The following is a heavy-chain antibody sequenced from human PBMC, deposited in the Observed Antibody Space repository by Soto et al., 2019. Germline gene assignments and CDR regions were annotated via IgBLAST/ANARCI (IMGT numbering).Heavy chain of an antibody. CDR2: INSSSSYI. CDR3: ARGIAAYYDFWSGYVGAFDI. D-gene: IGHD3-3*01. V-gene: IGHV3-21*01. Sequence: EVQLVESGGGLVKPGGSLRLSCAASGFTFSSYSMNWVRQAPGKGLEWVSSINSSSSYIYYADSVKGRFTISRDNAKNSLYLQMNSLGAEDTAVYYCARGIAAYYDFWSGYVGAFDIWGQGTMVTVSS. J-gene: IGHJ3*02. CDR1: GFTFSSYS.